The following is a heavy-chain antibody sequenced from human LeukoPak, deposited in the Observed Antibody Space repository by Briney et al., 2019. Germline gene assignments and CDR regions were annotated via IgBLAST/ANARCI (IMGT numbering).Heavy chain of an antibody. CDR2: ISGDGGST. V-gene: IGHV3-43*02. CDR3: AKVSASSWLGAFNI. CDR1: GFTFDDYA. Sequence: GGSLRLSCAASGFTFDDYALHWVRQAPGKGLEWVSLISGDGGSTYYADSVKGRFTISRDNSKNSLYLQMNSLRTEDTALYYCAKVSASSWLGAFNIWGQGTMVTVSS. D-gene: IGHD6-13*01. J-gene: IGHJ3*02.